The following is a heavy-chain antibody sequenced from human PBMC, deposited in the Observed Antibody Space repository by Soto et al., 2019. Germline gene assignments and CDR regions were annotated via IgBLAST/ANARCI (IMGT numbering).Heavy chain of an antibody. Sequence: QMQLQESGPGLVKPSETLSLTCTVSGGSISSSSYYWGWIRQPPGQGLEWLGTIYSLGNTYYNPSLKSRVTISVDTSKCQLFLKLSSVTAPDTAVYYCARQIYDSSGYYSAYWGQGTLVTVSS. D-gene: IGHD3-22*01. CDR3: ARQIYDSSGYYSAY. J-gene: IGHJ4*02. CDR2: IYSLGNT. V-gene: IGHV4-39*01. CDR1: GGSISSSSYY.